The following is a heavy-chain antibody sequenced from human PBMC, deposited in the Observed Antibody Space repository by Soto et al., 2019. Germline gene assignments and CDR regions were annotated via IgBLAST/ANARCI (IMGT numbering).Heavy chain of an antibody. CDR2: IWYDGSNK. D-gene: IGHD2-2*01. J-gene: IGHJ4*02. V-gene: IGHV3-33*01. CDR3: ARDRGYCSSTSCYFSSFDY. Sequence: QVQLVESGGGVVQPGRSLRLSCAASGFTFSSYGMHWVRQAPGKGLEWVAVIWYDGSNKYYADSVKGRVTISRDNSKNTLYLQMNSLRAEDTSVYYCARDRGYCSSTSCYFSSFDYWGQGTLVTVSS. CDR1: GFTFSSYG.